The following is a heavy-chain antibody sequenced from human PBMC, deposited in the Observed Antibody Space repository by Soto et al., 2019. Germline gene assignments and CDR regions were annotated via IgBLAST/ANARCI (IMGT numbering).Heavy chain of an antibody. Sequence: SETLSLTCTVSGGSVSSGSYYWSWIRQPPGKGLEWIGEINHSGSTNYNPSLKSRVTISVDTSKNQFSLKLSSVTAADTAVYYCARRGVIAAVGVARVFDPWGQGTLVTVSS. CDR2: INHSGST. J-gene: IGHJ5*02. CDR3: ARRGVIAAVGVARVFDP. D-gene: IGHD6-13*01. CDR1: GGSVSSGSYY. V-gene: IGHV4-39*07.